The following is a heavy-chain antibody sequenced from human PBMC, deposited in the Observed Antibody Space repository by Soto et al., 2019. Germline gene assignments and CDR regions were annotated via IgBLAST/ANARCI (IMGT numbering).Heavy chain of an antibody. CDR2: IYYSGST. J-gene: IGHJ6*03. D-gene: IGHD3-10*01. V-gene: IGHV4-59*08. CDR1: GGSISSYY. CDR3: ARRGGYGSGSYYNLYYYYLDV. Sequence: QVQLQESGPGLVKPSETLSLTCTVSGGSISSYYWSWIRQPPGKGLEWIGYIYYSGSTNYNPSLKSRFTISVDTSKNQSSLKLSSVTAADTAVYYCARRGGYGSGSYYNLYYYYLDVWGKGTTVTVSS.